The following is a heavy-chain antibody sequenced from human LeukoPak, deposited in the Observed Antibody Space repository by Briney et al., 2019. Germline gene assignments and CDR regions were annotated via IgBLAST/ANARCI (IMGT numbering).Heavy chain of an antibody. V-gene: IGHV4-34*01. D-gene: IGHD3-16*02. CDR1: GGSFSGYY. J-gene: IGHJ4*02. Sequence: SETLSLTCAVYGGSFSGYYWSWIRQPPGKGLEWIGEINHRGSTYYNPSLKSRVTISVDTSKNQFSLKLSSVTAADTAVYYCARLEKDYVWGSYRPQIDYWGQGTLVTVSS. CDR2: INHRGST. CDR3: ARLEKDYVWGSYRPQIDY.